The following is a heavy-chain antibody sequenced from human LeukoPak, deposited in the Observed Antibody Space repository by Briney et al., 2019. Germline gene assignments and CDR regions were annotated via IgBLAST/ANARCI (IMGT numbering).Heavy chain of an antibody. V-gene: IGHV4-34*01. Sequence: PSETLSLTCAVYGGSFGGYYWSWIRQPPGKGLEWIGEINHSGSTNYNPSLKSRVTISVDTSKNQFSLKLSSVTAADTAVYYCARQLGSPVGYWGQGTLVTVSS. CDR1: GGSFGGYY. CDR3: ARQLGSPVGY. CDR2: INHSGST. J-gene: IGHJ4*02. D-gene: IGHD5-18*01.